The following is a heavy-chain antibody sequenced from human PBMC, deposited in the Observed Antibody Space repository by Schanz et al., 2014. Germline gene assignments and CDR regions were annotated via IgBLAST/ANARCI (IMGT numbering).Heavy chain of an antibody. D-gene: IGHD6-19*01. Sequence: QVQLVQSGAEVKKPGSSVKVSCKAFGHTFSKYNIMWVRQVPGQGLEWLGRIMPLRGIGNNAWKFQDRLTITADKSMNITYMELSSLGTEDTAVYYCTRLRRADPNGFDVWGQGTAVTVS. CDR2: IMPLRGIG. J-gene: IGHJ6*02. V-gene: IGHV1-69*02. CDR3: TRLRRADPNGFDV. CDR1: GHTFSKYN.